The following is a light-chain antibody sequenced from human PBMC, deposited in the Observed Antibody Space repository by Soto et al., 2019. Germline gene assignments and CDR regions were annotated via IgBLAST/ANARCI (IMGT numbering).Light chain of an antibody. CDR2: AAS. Sequence: DIQMTQSPSTLSASVGDRVTITCRASQSISSWLAWYQQKPGKAPKLLIYAASTLESGVPSRFSGGRSGTDFTLTISSLQPEDVATFYCQKYDSLPFTFGPGTKVDI. CDR1: QSISSW. V-gene: IGKV1-27*01. CDR3: QKYDSLPFT. J-gene: IGKJ3*01.